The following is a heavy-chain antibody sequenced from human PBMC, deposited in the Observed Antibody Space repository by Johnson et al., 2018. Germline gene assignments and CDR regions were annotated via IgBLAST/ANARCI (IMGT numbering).Heavy chain of an antibody. V-gene: IGHV4-61*01. Sequence: QVQLQESGPGLVKPSETLSLTCTVSGGSVSSGSHYWSWIRLPPGKGLEWIGYITYSGSTNSNPSLKSRVTISLDTSKNQFSLKLSSVTAADTAVYSCARDPPAYYHFYSGMDVWGQGTTVTVSS. CDR3: ARDPPAYYHFYSGMDV. CDR2: ITYSGST. J-gene: IGHJ6*02. CDR1: GGSVSSGSHY.